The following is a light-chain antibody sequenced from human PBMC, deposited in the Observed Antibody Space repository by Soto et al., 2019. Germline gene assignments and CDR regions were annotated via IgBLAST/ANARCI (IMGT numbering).Light chain of an antibody. J-gene: IGLJ1*01. V-gene: IGLV2-14*01. CDR3: SSYTSSSPLYV. CDR1: SSDVGGYNY. Sequence: QSALTQPASVSGSPGQSITISCTGTSSDVGGYNYVSWYQQHPGKAPKLMIYDVSNRPSGVSNSFSGSKSGNTASLTISGLQDEDEADYYCSSYTSSSPLYVFGTVTKLTVL. CDR2: DVS.